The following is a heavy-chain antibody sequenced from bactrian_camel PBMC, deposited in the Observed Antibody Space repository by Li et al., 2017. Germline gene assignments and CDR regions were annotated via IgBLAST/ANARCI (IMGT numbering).Heavy chain of an antibody. D-gene: IGHD1*01. Sequence: VQLVESGGGSVQPGRSTRLTCTASRYDYRPWCMGWFRQAPGKEREGVATIDRRGNIVYGDSVKGRFTISQDDDKRILWLHMNSLKPEDTAMHYCGWSVGSWEISPCPVLNGLGHAGPGTQVTVS. J-gene: IGHJ4*01. CDR2: IDRRGNI. V-gene: IGHV3S67*01. CDR1: RYDYRPWC.